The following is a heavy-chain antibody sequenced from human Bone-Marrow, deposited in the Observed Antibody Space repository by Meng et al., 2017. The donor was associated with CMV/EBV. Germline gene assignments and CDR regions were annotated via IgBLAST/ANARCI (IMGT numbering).Heavy chain of an antibody. D-gene: IGHD5-24*01. J-gene: IGHJ4*02. V-gene: IGHV3-23*01. Sequence: GESLKISCAASGFTFSSYAMSWVRQAPGKGLDWVSSISGSGGSTYYADSVKGRFTISRDNSKNTLYLQMNSLRAEDTAVYYCAKYGDGYNCDYWGQGTLVTVSS. CDR2: ISGSGGST. CDR1: GFTFSSYA. CDR3: AKYGDGYNCDY.